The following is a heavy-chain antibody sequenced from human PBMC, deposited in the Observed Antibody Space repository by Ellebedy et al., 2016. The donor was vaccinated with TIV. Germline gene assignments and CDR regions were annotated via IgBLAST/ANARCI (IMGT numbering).Heavy chain of an antibody. CDR2: INLDGSGT. J-gene: IGHJ4*02. Sequence: PGGSLRLSCTASAFIFGPYSMHWVRQTPGPRPVWVSHINLDGSGTAYADSVKGRFTISRDNAKNTVSLQMNSLRAEDTAVYLCTRGRKGGPTGRLLDYWGQGTLVTVYS. CDR1: AFIFGPYS. CDR3: TRGRKGGPTGRLLDY. D-gene: IGHD1-14*01. V-gene: IGHV3-74*01.